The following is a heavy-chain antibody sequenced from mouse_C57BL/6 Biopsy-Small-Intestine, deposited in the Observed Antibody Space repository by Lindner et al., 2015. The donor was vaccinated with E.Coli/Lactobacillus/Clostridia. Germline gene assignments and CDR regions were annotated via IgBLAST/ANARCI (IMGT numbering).Heavy chain of an antibody. CDR3: ASLGGLEWLANPQYYYGMDV. CDR1: GYTFTRYP. J-gene: IGHJ1*01. D-gene: IGHD1-1*01. V-gene: IGHV1-84*02. Sequence: SVKVFCKASGYTFTRYPIYWVRQAPGQRLEWLGWINAGNGNTKYSQKFQGRVTITRDTSASTAYMELSSLRSEDTAVYYCASLGGLEWLANPQYYYGMDVWGQGTTVTVSS. CDR2: INAGNGNT.